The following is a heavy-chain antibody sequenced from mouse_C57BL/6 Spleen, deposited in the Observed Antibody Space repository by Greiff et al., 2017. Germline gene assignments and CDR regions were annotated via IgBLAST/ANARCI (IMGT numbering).Heavy chain of an antibody. CDR2: IYPRSGNT. D-gene: IGHD1-1*01. J-gene: IGHJ3*01. CDR1: GYTFTSYG. CDR3: ARSGDYYGSSYVSAWFAY. Sequence: QVQLQQSGAELARPGASVKLSCKASGYTFTSYGISWVKQRTGQGLEWIGEIYPRSGNTYYNEKFKGKATLTADKSSSTAYMALRSLTSEDAAVYVWARSGDYYGSSYVSAWFAYWGQGTLVTVSA. V-gene: IGHV1-81*01.